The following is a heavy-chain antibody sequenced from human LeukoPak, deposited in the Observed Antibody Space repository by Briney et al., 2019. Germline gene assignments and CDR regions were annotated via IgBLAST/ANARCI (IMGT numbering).Heavy chain of an antibody. CDR2: INSGSSYI. J-gene: IGHJ4*02. CDR1: GFTFTTHS. V-gene: IGHV3-21*01. D-gene: IGHD6-13*01. Sequence: PGGSLRLSCVASGFTFTTHSSNWVRQAPGKGPEWVASINSGSSYISYTDSVKGRFTISRDNTEKSIYLQMNYLRVEDTALYYCVPASGAAALDFWGQGTLVTVTS. CDR3: VPASGAAALDF.